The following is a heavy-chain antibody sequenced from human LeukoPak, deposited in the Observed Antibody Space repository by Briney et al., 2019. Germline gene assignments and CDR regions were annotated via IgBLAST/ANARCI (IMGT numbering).Heavy chain of an antibody. Sequence: GGSLRLSCAASGFTFSSYTMNWVRQAPGKGLEWVSSIDSSSGYIYYADSVKGRFTISRDNAKNSLYLQMNSLRAEDTAVYYCAKNDGSQGGLDYWGQGTLVTVSS. CDR2: IDSSSGYI. J-gene: IGHJ4*02. CDR3: AKNDGSQGGLDY. CDR1: GFTFSSYT. D-gene: IGHD1-26*01. V-gene: IGHV3-21*01.